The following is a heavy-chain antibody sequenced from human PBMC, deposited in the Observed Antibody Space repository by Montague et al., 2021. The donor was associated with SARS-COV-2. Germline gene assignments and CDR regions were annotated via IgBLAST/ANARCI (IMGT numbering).Heavy chain of an antibody. D-gene: IGHD3-10*01. V-gene: IGHV3-20*01. J-gene: IGHJ4*02. CDR1: GFIFDDYG. CDR3: SRGGGMIRGVVDF. CDR2: ISRSGDST. Sequence: SLRLSCAVSGFIFDDYGMRWVRQAPGKGLEWVSGISRSGDSTAYGDSVKGRFTISRDNAKNSLYLQMNSLRVEDTAFYHCSRGGGMIRGVVDFWGQGILVSVSS.